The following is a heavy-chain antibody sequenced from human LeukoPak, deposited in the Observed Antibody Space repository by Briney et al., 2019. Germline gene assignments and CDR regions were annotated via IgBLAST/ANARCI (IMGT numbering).Heavy chain of an antibody. CDR2: IYYSGST. CDR3: ARGGRAGDDFWSGYRINYNYGMDV. CDR1: GGSISSYY. D-gene: IGHD3-3*01. J-gene: IGHJ6*02. Sequence: PSETLSLTCTVSGGSISSYYWSWIRQPPGKGLEWIGYIYYSGSTNYNPSLKSRVTISVDTSKNQFSLKLSSVTAADTAVYYCARGGRAGDDFWSGYRINYNYGMDVWGQGTTVTVSS. V-gene: IGHV4-59*01.